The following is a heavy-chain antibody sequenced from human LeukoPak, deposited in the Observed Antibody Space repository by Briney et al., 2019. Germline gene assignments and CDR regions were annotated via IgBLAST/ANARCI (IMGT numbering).Heavy chain of an antibody. V-gene: IGHV3-7*01. D-gene: IGHD6-13*01. CDR3: ARSWYEGFVNDY. CDR1: GFKFTSYW. Sequence: GGSLRLSCAASGFKFTSYWMSWVRQAPGKGLEGVANIRQDGSEKYYVASVKGRFTISRDNAKNSLYLQMNSLRAEDTAVYYCARSWYEGFVNDYWGQGTLVTVSS. CDR2: IRQDGSEK. J-gene: IGHJ4*02.